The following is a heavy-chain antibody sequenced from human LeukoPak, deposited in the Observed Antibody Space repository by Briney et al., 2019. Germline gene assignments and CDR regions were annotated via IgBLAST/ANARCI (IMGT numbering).Heavy chain of an antibody. D-gene: IGHD1-26*01. V-gene: IGHV3-23*01. CDR1: RFSFIAYP. J-gene: IGHJ3*02. CDR2: ISASGDVT. CDR3: AKSLLTTASGTGRAFDI. Sequence: GGSLRLSCAASRFSFIAYPMGWVRRAPGKGLEWVSGISASGDVTFHADPVKGRFTISRDNSKNTLYLQMNSLRAEDTAEYYCAKSLLTTASGTGRAFDIWGQGTMVTVSS.